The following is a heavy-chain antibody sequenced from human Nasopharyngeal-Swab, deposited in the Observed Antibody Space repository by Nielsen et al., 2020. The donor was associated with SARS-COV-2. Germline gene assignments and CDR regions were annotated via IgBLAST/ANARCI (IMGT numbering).Heavy chain of an antibody. V-gene: IGHV3-7*01. J-gene: IGHJ6*02. CDR1: GFTFSSYW. CDR3: ARATAYGRDYSNYLYYYGMDV. D-gene: IGHD4-11*01. CDR2: IKQDGSEK. Sequence: GSLKIPCAASGFTFSSYWMSWVRQAPGKGLEWVANIKQDGSEKYYVDSVKGRFTISRDNAKNSLYLQMNSLRAEDTAVYYCARATAYGRDYSNYLYYYGMDVWGQGTTVTVSS.